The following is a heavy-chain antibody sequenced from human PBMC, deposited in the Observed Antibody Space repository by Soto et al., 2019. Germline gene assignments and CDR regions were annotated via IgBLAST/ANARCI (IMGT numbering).Heavy chain of an antibody. CDR3: ARQGGGNRGWFRDFDY. J-gene: IGHJ4*02. V-gene: IGHV4-59*08. CDR1: GGSISSYY. Sequence: QVQLQESAPGLVKPSETLSLTCTVSGGSISSYYWSWIRQPPGKGLEWIGYIYSIGRTNYNPSLKSRFTISEDTCKNRFSLKLSSVTAAETGGYYCARQGGGNRGWFRDFDYWGQGTLVTVSS. CDR2: IYSIGRT. D-gene: IGHD6-19*01.